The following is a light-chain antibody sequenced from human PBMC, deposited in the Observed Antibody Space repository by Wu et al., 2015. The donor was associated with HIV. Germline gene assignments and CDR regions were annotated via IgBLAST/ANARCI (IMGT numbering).Light chain of an antibody. J-gene: IGKJ3*01. CDR2: GAS. CDR1: QSVSSSY. CDR3: HQYGGSPPFT. V-gene: IGKV3-20*01. Sequence: EIVLTQSPGTLSLSPGERATLSCRASQSVSSSYLAWYQQKPGQAPRLLIYGASSRATGIPDRFSGSGSGTDFTLTISRLGPEDFAVYYCHQYGGSPPFTFGPGPSGYQT.